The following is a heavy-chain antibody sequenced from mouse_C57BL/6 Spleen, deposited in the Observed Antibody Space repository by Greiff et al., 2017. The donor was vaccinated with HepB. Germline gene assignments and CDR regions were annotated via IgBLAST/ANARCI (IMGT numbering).Heavy chain of an antibody. CDR2: IDPSDSYT. CDR3: ARSDGYYGAY. Sequence: QVQLQQPGAELVKPGASVKLSCKASGYTFTSYWMQWVKQRPGQGLEWIGEIDPSDSYTNYNQKFKGKATLTVDTSSSTAYMQLSSLTSEDSAVYYCARSDGYYGAYWGQGTLVTVSA. CDR1: GYTFTSYW. D-gene: IGHD2-3*01. V-gene: IGHV1-50*01. J-gene: IGHJ3*01.